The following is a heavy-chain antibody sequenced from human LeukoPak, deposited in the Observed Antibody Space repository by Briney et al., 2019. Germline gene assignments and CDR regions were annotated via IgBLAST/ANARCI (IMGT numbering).Heavy chain of an antibody. Sequence: SETLSLTCTVSGGSMSSYYWTWIRQPAGKGLEWIGRIYPSGSSRYNPSLKDRVTMSVDASKNLFSLRLTSVSAADTAVYYCARGHDSSGWKFVDYWGQGTQVIVSS. D-gene: IGHD6-19*01. J-gene: IGHJ4*02. V-gene: IGHV4-4*07. CDR2: IYPSGSS. CDR3: ARGHDSSGWKFVDY. CDR1: GGSMSSYY.